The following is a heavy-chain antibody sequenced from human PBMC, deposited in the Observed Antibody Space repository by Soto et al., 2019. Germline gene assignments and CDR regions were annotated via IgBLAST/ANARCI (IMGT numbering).Heavy chain of an antibody. V-gene: IGHV3-7*01. D-gene: IGHD5-18*01. CDR2: IKQDGSEK. Sequence: GGSLRLSCAASGFTFSSYWMSWVRQAPGKGLEWVANIKQDGSEKYYVDSVKGRFTISRDNAKNSLYLQMNSLRAEDTAVYYCARVLDKAMATDAFDIWGQGTMVTVSS. CDR1: GFTFSSYW. CDR3: ARVLDKAMATDAFDI. J-gene: IGHJ3*02.